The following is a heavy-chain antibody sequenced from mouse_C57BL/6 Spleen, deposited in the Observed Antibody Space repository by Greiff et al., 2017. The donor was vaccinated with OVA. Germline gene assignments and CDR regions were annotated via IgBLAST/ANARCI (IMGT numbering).Heavy chain of an antibody. Sequence: VQLQQPGAELVKPGASVKISCKASGYTFTDSYINWVKQRPGRGLGWIGKIGPGSGSTYYNEKFKGKATLTADKSSSTAYMQLSSLTSEDSAVYFCARDDSAYYFDYWAKAPLSQSPQ. CDR1: GYTFTDSY. V-gene: IGHV1-77*01. CDR2: IGPGSGST. D-gene: IGHD6-1*01. J-gene: IGHJ2*01. CDR3: ARDDSAYYFDY.